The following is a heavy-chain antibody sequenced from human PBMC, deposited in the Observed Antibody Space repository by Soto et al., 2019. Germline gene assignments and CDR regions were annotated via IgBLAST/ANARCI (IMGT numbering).Heavy chain of an antibody. CDR2: INHSGST. CDR3: ASSSYGSGSPDY. V-gene: IGHV4-34*01. J-gene: IGHJ4*02. D-gene: IGHD3-10*01. Sequence: SETLSLTCAVYGGSFSGYYWSWIRQPPGKGLEWIGEINHSGSTNYNPSLKSRVTISVDTSKNQFSLKLSSVTAADTAVYYCASSSYGSGSPDYWGQGTLVTVSS. CDR1: GGSFSGYY.